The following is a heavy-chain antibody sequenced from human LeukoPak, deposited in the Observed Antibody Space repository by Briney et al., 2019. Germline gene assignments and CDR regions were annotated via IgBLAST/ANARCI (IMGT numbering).Heavy chain of an antibody. CDR3: ARSAQWLVPDAFDI. CDR1: GYTFTGYY. V-gene: IGHV1-2*02. J-gene: IGHJ3*02. CDR2: INPNSGGA. D-gene: IGHD6-19*01. Sequence: ASVKVSCKASGYTFTGYYMHWVRQAPGQGLEWMGWINPNSGGANHAQKFQGRVTVTRDTSISTAYMELSRLRSDDTALYYCARSAQWLVPDAFDIWGQGTMVTVSS.